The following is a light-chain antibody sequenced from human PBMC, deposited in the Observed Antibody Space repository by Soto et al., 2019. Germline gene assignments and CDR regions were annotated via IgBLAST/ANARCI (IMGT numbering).Light chain of an antibody. CDR3: QHYNNWPPWT. J-gene: IGKJ1*01. CDR1: QSISRY. Sequence: EFVLTQSPGTLSLPQGKRATLSCRASQSISRYLAWYQQKPGQAPRLLIYGASTRAPGIPARFSGSGSGTEFTLTISSLQSEDFAIYYCQHYNNWPPWTFGQGTKVDIK. CDR2: GAS. V-gene: IGKV3-15*01.